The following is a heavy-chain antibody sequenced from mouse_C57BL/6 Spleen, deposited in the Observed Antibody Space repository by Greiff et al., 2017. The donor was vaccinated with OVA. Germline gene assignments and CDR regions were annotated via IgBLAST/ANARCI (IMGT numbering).Heavy chain of an antibody. Sequence: EVKLVESGGDLVKPGGSLKLSCAASGFTFSSYGMSWVRQTPDKRLEWVATISSGGSSIYYPDSVKGRFTISRDNAKNTLYLQMSSLKSEDTAMNYCARHTNYCGSSPRAMDDWGQGTSVTVSS. CDR2: ISSGGSSI. CDR1: GFTFSSYG. V-gene: IGHV5-6*01. D-gene: IGHD1-1*01. J-gene: IGHJ4*01. CDR3: ARHTNYCGSSPRAMDD.